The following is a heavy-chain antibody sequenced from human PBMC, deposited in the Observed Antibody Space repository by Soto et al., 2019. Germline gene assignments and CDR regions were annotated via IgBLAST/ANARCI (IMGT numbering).Heavy chain of an antibody. V-gene: IGHV4-4*02. J-gene: IGHJ4*02. CDR2: IYHSGST. D-gene: IGHD3-10*01. CDR3: ARVGRYYGSGSYYPLFDY. CDR1: GGSISSSNW. Sequence: QVQLQESGPGLVKPSGTLSLTCAVSGGSISSSNWWSWVRQPPGKGLERIGEIYHSGSTNYNPSLKSRITISVDKSKNQFSLKLSSVTAADTAVYYCARVGRYYGSGSYYPLFDYWGQGTLVTVSS.